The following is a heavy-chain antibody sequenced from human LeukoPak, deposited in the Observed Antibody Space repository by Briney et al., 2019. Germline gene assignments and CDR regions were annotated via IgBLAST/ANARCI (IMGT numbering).Heavy chain of an antibody. CDR2: IYPGDSVT. J-gene: IGHJ4*02. CDR1: GYSFTTYW. D-gene: IGHD3-10*01. Sequence: GEPLKISCKGSGYSFTTYWIGWVRQMHGKGLEWMGIIYPGDSVTRYSPSFQGQVTISADKSISTAYPQWSSLKASDTAMYYRARQEKDYYGSGSYYPFAYWGQGTLVTVSS. CDR3: ARQEKDYYGSGSYYPFAY. V-gene: IGHV5-51*01.